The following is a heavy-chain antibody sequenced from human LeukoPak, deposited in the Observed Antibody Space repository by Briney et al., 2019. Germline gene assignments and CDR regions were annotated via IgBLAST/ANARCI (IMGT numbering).Heavy chain of an antibody. V-gene: IGHV4-39*01. CDR3: ARHSRSNWFDP. CDR1: GGSIISSSYY. J-gene: IGHJ5*02. Sequence: SETLSLTCTVSGGSIISSSYYGGWIRHPPGEGLECSGSKYCRGSNYYNPSLKSRVTISVDTSKNQFSLKLTSLTDAATAVYYCARHSRSNWFDPWGQGTLVTVSS. CDR2: KYCRGSN.